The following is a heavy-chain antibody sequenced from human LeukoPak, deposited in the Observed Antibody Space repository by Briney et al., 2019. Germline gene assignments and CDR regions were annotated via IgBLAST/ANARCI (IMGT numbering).Heavy chain of an antibody. CDR3: ARRGSILAYYFDY. CDR2: IYYSGST. V-gene: IGHV4-39*01. D-gene: IGHD3-16*01. Sequence: SETLSLTCTVSGGSISSSSYYWGWIRQPPGKGLEWIGSIYYSGSTYYNPSLKSRVTISVDTSKNRFSLKLSSVTAADTAVYYCARRGSILAYYFDYWGQGTLVTVSS. CDR1: GGSISSSSYY. J-gene: IGHJ4*02.